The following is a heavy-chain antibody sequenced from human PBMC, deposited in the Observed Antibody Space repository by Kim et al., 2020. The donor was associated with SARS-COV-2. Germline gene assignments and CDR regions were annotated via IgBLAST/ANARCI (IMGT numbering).Heavy chain of an antibody. CDR2: IWYDGSHT. Sequence: GGSLRLSCAASGFTFRTYGMHWVRQAPGKGLEWVAVIWYDGSHTDYADSVKGRFTISRDNSMNTLYLQMNSLTAEDTAVYHCATDPHLDYSIWSGFRAGGIFDYWGQGTLVTVSS. CDR1: GFTFRTYG. V-gene: IGHV3-33*01. CDR3: ATDPHLDYSIWSGFRAGGIFDY. D-gene: IGHD3-3*01. J-gene: IGHJ4*02.